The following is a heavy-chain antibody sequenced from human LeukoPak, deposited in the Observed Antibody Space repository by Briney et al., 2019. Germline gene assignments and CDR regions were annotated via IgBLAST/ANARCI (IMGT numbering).Heavy chain of an antibody. CDR3: ARKVVADYGDVNWFDP. Sequence: GALRLSCTASGFTFGDYAMSWFRQAPGKGLEWVGFIRRKVYGATTEYAASVKGRFTMSRDDSKSIAYLQVNSLKTEDTAVYYCARKVVADYGDVNWFDPWGRGTLVTVSS. J-gene: IGHJ5*02. CDR2: IRRKVYGATT. CDR1: GFTFGDYA. V-gene: IGHV3-49*03. D-gene: IGHD4-17*01.